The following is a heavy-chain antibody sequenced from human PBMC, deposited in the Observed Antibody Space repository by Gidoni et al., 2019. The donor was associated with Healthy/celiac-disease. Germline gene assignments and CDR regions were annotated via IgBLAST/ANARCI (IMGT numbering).Heavy chain of an antibody. CDR2: IRSKAYGGTT. CDR3: RAAAGKTIDY. D-gene: IGHD6-13*01. V-gene: IGHV3-49*03. CDR1: GFTFGDYA. J-gene: IGHJ4*02. Sequence: EVQLVESGGGLVQPGRSLRLSCTASGFTFGDYAMSWFRQAPGKGLEWVGFIRSKAYGGTTEYAASVKGRFTISRDDSKSIAYLQMNSLKTEDTAVYYCRAAAGKTIDYWGQGTLVTVSS.